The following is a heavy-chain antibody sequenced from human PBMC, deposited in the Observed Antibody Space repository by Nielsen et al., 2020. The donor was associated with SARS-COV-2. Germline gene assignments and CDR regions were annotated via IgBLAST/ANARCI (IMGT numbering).Heavy chain of an antibody. CDR2: LSTQNGNT. D-gene: IGHD6-13*01. J-gene: IGHJ3*01. CDR3: ARHTVYSSTWFAFDL. Sequence: ASVKVSCKASGHTFANYGLTWVRQAPGQGLEWMGWLSTQNGNTNFAQKFQGRVTVTTDTSTNTVYMELRSLRSDDTAGYYCARHTVYSSTWFAFDLWGQGTMVTVSS. V-gene: IGHV1-18*04. CDR1: GHTFANYG.